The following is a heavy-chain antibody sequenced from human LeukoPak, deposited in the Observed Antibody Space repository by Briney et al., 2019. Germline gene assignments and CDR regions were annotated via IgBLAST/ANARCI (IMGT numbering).Heavy chain of an antibody. CDR1: GFTFSGRW. CDR3: ARRELRAFDI. CDR2: ISYDGSNK. J-gene: IGHJ3*02. Sequence: TGGSLRLSCAASGFTFSGRWMHWVRQAPGKGLEWVAVISYDGSNKYYADSVKGRFTISRDNSKNTLYLQMNSLRAEDTAVYYCARRELRAFDIWGQGTMVTVSS. V-gene: IGHV3-30-3*01. D-gene: IGHD1-26*01.